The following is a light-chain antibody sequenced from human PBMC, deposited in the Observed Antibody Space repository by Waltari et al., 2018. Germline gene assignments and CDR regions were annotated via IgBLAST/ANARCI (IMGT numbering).Light chain of an antibody. CDR1: SSDVGAYDY. V-gene: IGLV2-14*03. J-gene: IGLJ1*01. CDR2: DVS. CDR3: SSYTAIRHYV. Sequence: QSALTQPASVSGSPGQSITISCTGTSSDVGAYDYVSWYQQYPGKAPQLVIHDVSSRPSGTSDRFSGSKSGNTASLIISGLQADDEADYYCSSYTAIRHYVVGTGTKVTVL.